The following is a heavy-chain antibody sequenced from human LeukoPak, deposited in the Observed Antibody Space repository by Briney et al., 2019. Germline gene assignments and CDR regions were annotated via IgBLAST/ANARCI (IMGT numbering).Heavy chain of an antibody. CDR3: ARERSSGQPGRSGLFDY. CDR2: TYHSGST. V-gene: IGHV4-38-2*02. D-gene: IGHD3-22*01. CDR1: GYSISSGYY. J-gene: IGHJ4*02. Sequence: MASETLSLTCTVSGYSISSGYYWGWIRQPPGKGLEWIGSTYHSGSTYYNPSLKSRVTISVDTSKNQFSLKLSSVTAADTAVYYCARERSSGQPGRSGLFDYWGQGTLVTVSS.